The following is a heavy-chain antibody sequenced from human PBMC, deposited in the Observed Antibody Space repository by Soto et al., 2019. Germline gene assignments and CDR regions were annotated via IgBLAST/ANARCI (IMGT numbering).Heavy chain of an antibody. CDR3: AREYYYDSSGYASDAFDI. V-gene: IGHV1-69*06. CDR2: IIPIFGTA. J-gene: IGHJ3*02. CDR1: GGTFSSYA. D-gene: IGHD3-22*01. Sequence: SVKVFFKASGGTFSSYAISWVRQAPGQGLEWMGGIIPIFGTANYAQKFQGRVTITADKSTSTAYMELSSLRSEDTAVYYCAREYYYDSSGYASDAFDIWGQGTMVTVSS.